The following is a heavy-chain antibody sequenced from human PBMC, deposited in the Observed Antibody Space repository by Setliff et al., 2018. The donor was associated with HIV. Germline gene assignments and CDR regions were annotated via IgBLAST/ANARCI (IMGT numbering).Heavy chain of an antibody. CDR1: GGSFSGYY. D-gene: IGHD3-3*01. CDR2: INHSGDT. V-gene: IGHV4-34*01. J-gene: IGHJ6*03. CDR3: ARGSRQLTIFGVVFKTNYYFMDV. Sequence: SETLSLTCAVYGGSFSGYYWSWIRQPPGKGLEWIGEINHSGDTNYNTSLKSRVTISVDTSKNQFSLTLNSVTAADTAVYYCARGSRQLTIFGVVFKTNYYFMDVWGKGTAVTVSS.